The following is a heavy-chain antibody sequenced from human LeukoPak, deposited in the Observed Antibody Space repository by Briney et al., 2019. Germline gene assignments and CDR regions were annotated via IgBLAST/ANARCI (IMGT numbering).Heavy chain of an antibody. J-gene: IGHJ4*02. Sequence: GGSLRLSCAASGFTFSSYSMNWVRQAPGKGLEWVSYISSGSLTIYYADSVKGRFTISRDSAKKSLYLQMNSLRAEDTAVYYCARDLVAAAGTHYFDYWGQGTLVTVSS. D-gene: IGHD6-13*01. CDR1: GFTFSSYS. V-gene: IGHV3-48*01. CDR2: ISSGSLTI. CDR3: ARDLVAAAGTHYFDY.